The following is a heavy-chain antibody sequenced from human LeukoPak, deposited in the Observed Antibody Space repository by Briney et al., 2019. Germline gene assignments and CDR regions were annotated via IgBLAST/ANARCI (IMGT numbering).Heavy chain of an antibody. CDR2: IWYDGSNK. CDR3: ARDLRTVRYCSSTSCYNGGVFGY. V-gene: IGHV3-33*01. D-gene: IGHD2-2*02. Sequence: PGGSLRLSCAASGFTFSSYGMHWVRQAPGKGLEWVAVIWYDGSNKYYADSVKGRFTISRDNSKNTLYLQMNSLRAEDTAVYYCARDLRTVRYCSSTSCYNGGVFGYWGQGTLVTVSS. J-gene: IGHJ4*02. CDR1: GFTFSSYG.